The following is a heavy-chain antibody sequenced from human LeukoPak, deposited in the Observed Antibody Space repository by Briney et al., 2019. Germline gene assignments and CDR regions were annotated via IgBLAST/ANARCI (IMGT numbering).Heavy chain of an antibody. V-gene: IGHV3-33*01. Sequence: PGGSLRLSCAASGFTFSSYGMHWVRQAPGKGLEWVAVIWYDGSNKYYADSVKGRFTISRDNSKNTLYLQMNSLRGEDTAVYYCARDAMDTAMVAAGYFDYWGQGTLVTVSP. CDR1: GFTFSSYG. CDR3: ARDAMDTAMVAAGYFDY. CDR2: IWYDGSNK. D-gene: IGHD5-18*01. J-gene: IGHJ4*02.